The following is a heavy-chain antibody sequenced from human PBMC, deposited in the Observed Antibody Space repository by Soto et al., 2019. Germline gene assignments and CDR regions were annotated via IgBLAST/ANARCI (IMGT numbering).Heavy chain of an antibody. J-gene: IGHJ5*01. V-gene: IGHV6-1*01. CDR2: TYYRSKWYD. CDR3: ARSWFGHQVHWFDS. Sequence: QVQLQPSGPGLVKPSQTLSLTCAISGDSVSSNTVAWNWIRQSPSRGLEWLGRTYYRSKWYDDYAQSGKSRITINPDTTKNQVPLHPKPVPLEDTAVYYVARSWFGHQVHWFDSWGQGTLVNVSS. D-gene: IGHD3-16*01. CDR1: GDSVSSNTVA.